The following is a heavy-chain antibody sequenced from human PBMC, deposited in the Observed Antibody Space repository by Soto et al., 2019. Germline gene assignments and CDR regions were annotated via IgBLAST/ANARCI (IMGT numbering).Heavy chain of an antibody. CDR2: ISGSGGST. CDR3: AKGGAQLLHYNWFDP. Sequence: GGSLRLSCAASGFTFSSYAMSWVRQAPGKGLEWVSAISGSGGSTYYADSVKGRFTISRDNSKKTLYLQMNSLRAEDTAVYYCAKGGAQLLHYNWFDPWGQGTLVTVSS. CDR1: GFTFSSYA. J-gene: IGHJ5*02. D-gene: IGHD2-2*01. V-gene: IGHV3-23*01.